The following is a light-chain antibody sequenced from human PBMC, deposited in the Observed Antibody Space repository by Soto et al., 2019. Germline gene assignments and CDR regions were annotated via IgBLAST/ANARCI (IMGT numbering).Light chain of an antibody. J-gene: IGLJ1*01. CDR1: SSDVDNYNY. V-gene: IGLV2-14*01. CDR2: DVA. CDR3: ASYTSSNTYYV. Sequence: QSVLTQPASVSGSPGQSITISCTGTSSDVDNYNYVSWYQQYPGKAPKLMIYDVANRPSGVSNRFSGSKAGNTASLRISGLQAEDEADYYCASYTSSNTYYVFGTGTKVTVL.